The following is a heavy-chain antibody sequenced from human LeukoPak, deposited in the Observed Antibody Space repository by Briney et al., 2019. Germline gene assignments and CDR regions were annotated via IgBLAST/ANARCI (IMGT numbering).Heavy chain of an antibody. CDR2: MSGSGGST. CDR1: GITFSSYA. J-gene: IGHJ4*02. V-gene: IGHV3-23*01. Sequence: PGGSLRLSCVASGITFSSYAMNWVRQAPGKGLEWVSAMSGSGGSTYYAGSVKGRFTISRDNSKNTLYLQMNSLRAEDTAVYYCAKGDTTWELPHDYWGQGTLVTVSS. CDR3: AKGDTTWELPHDY. D-gene: IGHD1-26*01.